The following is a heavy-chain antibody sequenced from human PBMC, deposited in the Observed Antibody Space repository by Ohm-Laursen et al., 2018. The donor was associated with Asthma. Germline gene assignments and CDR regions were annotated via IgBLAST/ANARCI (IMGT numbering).Heavy chain of an antibody. CDR3: ARDLGATRNYYYYGMDV. Sequence: SDTLSLTCSVSGGSISSYYWSWIRQPPGKGLEWIGYIYYSGSTYYNPSLKSRVTISVDTSKNQFSLKLSSVTAADTAVYYCARDLGATRNYYYYGMDVWGQGTTVTVSS. V-gene: IGHV4-59*01. CDR2: IYYSGST. CDR1: GGSISSYY. D-gene: IGHD6-6*01. J-gene: IGHJ6*02.